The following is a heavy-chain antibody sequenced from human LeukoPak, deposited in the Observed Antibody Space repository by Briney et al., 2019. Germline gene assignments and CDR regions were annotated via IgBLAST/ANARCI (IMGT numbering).Heavy chain of an antibody. V-gene: IGHV4-34*01. CDR3: ARSTRITMIVVADHDAFDI. Sequence: PSETLSLTCAVYGGSFSGYYWSWIRQPPGKGLEWIGEINHSGSTNYNPSLKSRVTISVDTSKNQFSLKLSSVTAADTAVYYCARSTRITMIVVADHDAFDIWGQGTMVTVSS. D-gene: IGHD3-22*01. CDR2: INHSGST. J-gene: IGHJ3*02. CDR1: GGSFSGYY.